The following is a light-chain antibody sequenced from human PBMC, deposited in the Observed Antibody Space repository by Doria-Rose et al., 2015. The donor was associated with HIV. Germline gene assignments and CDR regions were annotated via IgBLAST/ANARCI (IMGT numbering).Light chain of an antibody. CDR1: QSLLYTSKNY. CDR2: WAS. CDR3: QQYYDTPS. V-gene: IGKV4-1*01. J-gene: IGKJ3*01. Sequence: VLTQPPASLGMSLGERATLNCKSNQSLLYTSKNYLAWYQQKPGQPPKLLIYWASTRQSGVPARFSGSGSVTDFTLTISSLEAEDVAVYYCQQYYDTPSFGPGTTVDIK.